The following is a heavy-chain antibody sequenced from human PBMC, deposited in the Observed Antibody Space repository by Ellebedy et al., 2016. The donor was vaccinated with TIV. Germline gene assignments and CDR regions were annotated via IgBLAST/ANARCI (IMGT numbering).Heavy chain of an antibody. CDR1: GYTFASFG. J-gene: IGHJ4*02. V-gene: IGHV1-18*01. Sequence: AASVKVSCKASGYTFASFGITWVRHAPGQGPEWMGRIGTYSGHTNYARKFQGRVTMTTDTFTSTAYMELRSLTSDDTAVYYCARDFHCTSNNCYERPSLYYFDSWGQGTLVTVSS. D-gene: IGHD2-2*01. CDR3: ARDFHCTSNNCYERPSLYYFDS. CDR2: IGTYSGHT.